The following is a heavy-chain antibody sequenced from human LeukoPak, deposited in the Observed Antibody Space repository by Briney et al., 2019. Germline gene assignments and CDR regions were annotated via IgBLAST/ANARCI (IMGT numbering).Heavy chain of an antibody. CDR1: GFTFSNYW. Sequence: GGSLRLSCAASGFTFSNYWMRWVRQAPGKGLEWVANIKQQGSEKYYVESAKGRFTISRDNAKNSLSLQMNTLRAEDSAVYYCARGLIAAAGTGYYYSYGMDVWGQGTTVTVSS. CDR2: IKQQGSEK. J-gene: IGHJ6*02. V-gene: IGHV3-7*04. CDR3: ARGLIAAAGTGYYYSYGMDV. D-gene: IGHD6-13*01.